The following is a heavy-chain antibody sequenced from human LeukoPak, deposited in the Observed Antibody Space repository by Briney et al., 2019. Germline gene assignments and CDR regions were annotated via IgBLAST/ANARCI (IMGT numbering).Heavy chain of an antibody. V-gene: IGHV4-34*01. CDR2: INHSGST. CDR1: GGSFSGYY. Sequence: SETLSLTCAVYGGSFSGYYWSWIRQPPGKGLEWIGEINHSGSTNYNPSLKSRVTISVDTSKNQFSLQLNSVTPEDTAVYYCARETVRGVLPDYWGQGTLVTVSS. D-gene: IGHD3-10*01. CDR3: ARETVRGVLPDY. J-gene: IGHJ4*02.